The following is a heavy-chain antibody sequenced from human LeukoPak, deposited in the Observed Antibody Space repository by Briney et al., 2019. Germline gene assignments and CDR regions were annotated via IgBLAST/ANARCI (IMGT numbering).Heavy chain of an antibody. J-gene: IGHJ3*02. CDR3: AAVDVVGATRGAFDI. Sequence: GASVKVPCKASGYTFTSYYMHWVRQAPGQGLEWMGIINPSGGSTSYAQKFQGRVTITRDMSTSTAYMELSSLRSEDTAVYYCAAVDVVGATRGAFDIWGQGTMVTVSS. D-gene: IGHD1-26*01. CDR2: INPSGGST. V-gene: IGHV1-46*01. CDR1: GYTFTSYY.